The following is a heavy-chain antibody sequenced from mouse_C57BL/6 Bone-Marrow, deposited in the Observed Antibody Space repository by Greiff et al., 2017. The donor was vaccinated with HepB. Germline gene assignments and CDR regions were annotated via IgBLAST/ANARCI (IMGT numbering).Heavy chain of an antibody. CDR1: GYTFTDYY. V-gene: IGHV1-76*01. Sequence: VQLQQSGAELERPGASVKLSCKASGYTFTDYYINWVKQRPGQGLEWIARIYPGSGNTYYNEKFKGKATLTAEKSSSTAYMQLSSLTSEDSAVYFCARADYGSSYRYFDVWGTGTTVTVSS. CDR3: ARADYGSSYRYFDV. D-gene: IGHD1-1*01. CDR2: IYPGSGNT. J-gene: IGHJ1*03.